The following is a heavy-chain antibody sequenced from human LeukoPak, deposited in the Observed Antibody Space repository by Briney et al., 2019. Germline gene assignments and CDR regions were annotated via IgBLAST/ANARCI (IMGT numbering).Heavy chain of an antibody. Sequence: ASVKVSCKASGYTFTSYGISWVRQAPGQGLEWRGWIAAYNGNTNYAQKLQGRVTMTTDTSTSTVYMGLRSPRSDDAAVYYCAREYCSGGSCYSGYWGQGTLVTAS. CDR3: AREYCSGGSCYSGY. V-gene: IGHV1-18*01. J-gene: IGHJ4*02. CDR2: IAAYNGNT. D-gene: IGHD2-15*01. CDR1: GYTFTSYG.